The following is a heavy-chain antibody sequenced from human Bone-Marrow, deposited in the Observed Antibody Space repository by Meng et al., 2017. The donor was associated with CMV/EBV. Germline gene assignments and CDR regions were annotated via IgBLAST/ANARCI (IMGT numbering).Heavy chain of an antibody. CDR1: GFTFSNYW. CDR2: IKQDGSET. J-gene: IGHJ6*02. V-gene: IGHV3-7*01. D-gene: IGHD2/OR15-2a*01. Sequence: GESLKISCAASGFTFSNYWMSWVRQAPGKGLEWVDNIKQDGSETYYVDSVKGRFTISRDNAKNSLYLEMNSLRAEDAAVYYCARTLVTTFRFYYYYNAMDVWGQGTTVTVSS. CDR3: ARTLVTTFRFYYYYNAMDV.